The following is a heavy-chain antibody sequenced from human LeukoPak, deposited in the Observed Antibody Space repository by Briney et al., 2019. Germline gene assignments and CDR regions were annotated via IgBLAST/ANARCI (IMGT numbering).Heavy chain of an antibody. V-gene: IGHV3-33*08. J-gene: IGHJ4*02. CDR2: IWYDGSNK. CDR1: GFTFSSYG. Sequence: GRSLRLSCVASGFTFSSYGMHWVRQAPGKGLEWVAVIWYDGSNKYYADSVKGRFTISRDNSKNTLYLQMNSLRAEDTAVYYCARDSGAVAGMVDYWGQGTLVTVSS. CDR3: ARDSGAVAGMVDY. D-gene: IGHD6-19*01.